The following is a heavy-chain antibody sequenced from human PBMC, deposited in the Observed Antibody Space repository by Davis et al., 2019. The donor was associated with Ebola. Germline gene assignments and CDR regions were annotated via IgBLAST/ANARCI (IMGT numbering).Heavy chain of an antibody. D-gene: IGHD2-15*01. CDR1: GYTFTSYG. J-gene: IGHJ6*02. Sequence: ASVKVSCKASGYTFTSYGISWVRQAPGQGLEWMGWISAYNGNTNYAQKLQGRVTMTTDTSTSTAYMELRSLRSDDTAVHYCAGGILYYRVGVGMDVWGQGTTVTVSS. V-gene: IGHV1-18*04. CDR2: ISAYNGNT. CDR3: AGGILYYRVGVGMDV.